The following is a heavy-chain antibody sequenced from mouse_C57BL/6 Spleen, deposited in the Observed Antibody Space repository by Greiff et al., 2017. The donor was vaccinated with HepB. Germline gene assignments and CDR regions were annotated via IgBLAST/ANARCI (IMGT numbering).Heavy chain of an antibody. D-gene: IGHD2-10*01. V-gene: IGHV1-80*01. Sequence: VQLQQSGAELVKPGASVKISCKASGYAFSSYWMNWVKQRPGKGLEWIGQIYPGDGDTNYNGKFKGKATLTADKSSSTAYMQLSSLTSEDSAVYFCAREGAYYGNYDWYFDVWGTGTTVTVSS. CDR3: AREGAYYGNYDWYFDV. CDR2: IYPGDGDT. CDR1: GYAFSSYW. J-gene: IGHJ1*03.